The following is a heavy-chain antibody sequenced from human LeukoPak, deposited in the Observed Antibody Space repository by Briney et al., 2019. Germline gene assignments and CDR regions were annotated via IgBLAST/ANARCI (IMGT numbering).Heavy chain of an antibody. CDR2: IYYSGST. J-gene: IGHJ4*02. CDR3: ARHFVVLMVYAMTSFDY. Sequence: SETLSLTCTVSGGSICSSSYYWGWIRQPPGKGLEWIGSIYYSGSTYYNPSLKSRVTISVDTSKNQFSLKLSSVTAADTAVYYCARHFVVLMVYAMTSFDYWGQGTLVTVSS. CDR1: GGSICSSSYY. V-gene: IGHV4-39*01. D-gene: IGHD2-8*01.